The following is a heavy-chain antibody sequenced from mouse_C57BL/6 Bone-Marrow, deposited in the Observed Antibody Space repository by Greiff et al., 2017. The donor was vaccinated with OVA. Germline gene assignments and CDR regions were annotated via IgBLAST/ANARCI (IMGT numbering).Heavy chain of an antibody. Sequence: EVNVVESGGGLVQPGGSLKLSCAASGFTFSDYYMYWVRQTPETRLEWVAYISNGGGSTYYPDTVKGRFTISRDNAKNTLYLQMSRLKSEDTAMYYCARQGYSNYGWFAYWGQGTLVTVSA. D-gene: IGHD2-5*01. V-gene: IGHV5-12*01. J-gene: IGHJ3*01. CDR1: GFTFSDYY. CDR2: ISNGGGST. CDR3: ARQGYSNYGWFAY.